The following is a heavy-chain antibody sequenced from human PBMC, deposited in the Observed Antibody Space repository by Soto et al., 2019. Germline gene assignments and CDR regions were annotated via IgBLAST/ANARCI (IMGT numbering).Heavy chain of an antibody. J-gene: IGHJ5*02. CDR1: GGSISGNSYY. CDR3: VRYDDYDVLPGYYPFVS. CDR2: IYYSGST. Sequence: SETLSLTCIFSGGSISGNSYYWGWIRQPSGKGLEWVGSIYYSGSTYYNPSLKSRVTISVDTSKKQLSLDLSSVTAADTAVYYCVRYDDYDVLPGYYPFVSWGQGTLVTVSS. V-gene: IGHV4-39*01. D-gene: IGHD3-9*01.